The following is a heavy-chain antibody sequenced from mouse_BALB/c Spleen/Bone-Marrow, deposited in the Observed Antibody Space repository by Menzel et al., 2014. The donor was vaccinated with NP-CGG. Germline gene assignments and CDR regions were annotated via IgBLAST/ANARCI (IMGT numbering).Heavy chain of an antibody. J-gene: IGHJ4*01. Sequence: EVNLVESCAELVKPGASVKLSCTASGFNMKDTYMDWVKQRPEQGLEWIGRIVPANGNTTYDPKFQGKATITADTSSNTAYLQLSSLTSEDTAVYYCARWEYYAMDYWGQGTSVTVSS. V-gene: IGHV14-3*02. D-gene: IGHD4-1*01. CDR2: IVPANGNT. CDR1: GFNMKDTY. CDR3: ARWEYYAMDY.